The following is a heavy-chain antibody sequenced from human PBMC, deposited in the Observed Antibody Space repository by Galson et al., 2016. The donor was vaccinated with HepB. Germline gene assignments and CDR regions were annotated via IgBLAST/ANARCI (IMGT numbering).Heavy chain of an antibody. CDR1: GFIFSAYS. D-gene: IGHD6-25*01. CDR2: ISDSGDYI. Sequence: SLRLSCAASGFIFSAYSMNWVRQAPGKGLEWVSSISDSGDYIYYADSVKGRCTISRDNAKHSLYLQLDSLRSEDTAVYYCARGSASWYFDLWGRGTLVTVSS. V-gene: IGHV3-21*01. J-gene: IGHJ2*01. CDR3: ARGSASWYFDL.